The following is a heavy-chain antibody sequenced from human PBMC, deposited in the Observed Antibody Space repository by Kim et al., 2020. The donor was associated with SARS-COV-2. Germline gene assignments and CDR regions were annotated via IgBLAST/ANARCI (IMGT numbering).Heavy chain of an antibody. J-gene: IGHJ4*02. D-gene: IGHD3-3*01. V-gene: IGHV3-11*04. CDR2: K. Sequence: KYYAASVKGRFTISRDNAKNSLYLQMNSLRAEDTAVYYCARDGLREVFDYWGQGTLVTVSS. CDR3: ARDGLREVFDY.